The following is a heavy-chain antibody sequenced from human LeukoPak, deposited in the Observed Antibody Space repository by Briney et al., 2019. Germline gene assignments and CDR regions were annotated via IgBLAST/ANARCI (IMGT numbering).Heavy chain of an antibody. CDR3: ARKPDCSSTSCYGSNWFDP. Sequence: SVKVSCKASGGTFSSYAISWVRQAPGQGLEWMGGIIPIFGTANYAQKFQGRVTITTDESTSTAYMELSSLRSEDTAVYYCARKPDCSSTSCYGSNWFDPWGQGTLVTVSS. CDR2: IIPIFGTA. D-gene: IGHD2-2*01. J-gene: IGHJ5*02. CDR1: GGTFSSYA. V-gene: IGHV1-69*05.